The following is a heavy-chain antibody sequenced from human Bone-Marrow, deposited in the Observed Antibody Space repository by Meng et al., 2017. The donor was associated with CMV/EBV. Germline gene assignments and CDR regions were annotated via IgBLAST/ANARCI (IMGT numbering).Heavy chain of an antibody. CDR2: INPNSGGT. D-gene: IGHD2-2*01. V-gene: IGHV1-2*02. CDR1: GYTFTGYY. J-gene: IGHJ6*01. CDR3: ARVVPASIPHYYYGMAV. Sequence: ASVKVSCKASGYTFTGYYMHWVRQAPGQGLEWMGWINPNSGGTNYAQKFQGRVTMTRDTSISTAYMELSRLRSDDTAVYYCARVVPASIPHYYYGMAVWGQGTTVTGSS.